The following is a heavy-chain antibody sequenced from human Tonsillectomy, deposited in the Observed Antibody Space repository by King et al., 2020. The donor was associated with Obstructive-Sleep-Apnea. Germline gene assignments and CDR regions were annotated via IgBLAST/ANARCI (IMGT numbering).Heavy chain of an antibody. CDR1: GFTVSSNY. CDR2: IYSGGIT. D-gene: IGHD1-1*01. CDR3: ARGGTYYYYGMDV. Sequence: VQLVESGGGLVQPGGSLRLSCAASGFTVSSNYMSWVRQAPGKGLEWVSLIYSGGITYYADSVKGRFTISRHNSKNTLYLQMNSLRGEDTAVYYCARGGTYYYYGMDVWGQGTTVTVSS. J-gene: IGHJ6*02. V-gene: IGHV3-53*04.